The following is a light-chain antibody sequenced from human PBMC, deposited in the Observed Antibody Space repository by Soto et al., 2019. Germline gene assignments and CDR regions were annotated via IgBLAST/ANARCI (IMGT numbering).Light chain of an antibody. V-gene: IGKV1-12*01. CDR1: QDIGTW. J-gene: IGKJ3*01. Sequence: DIQLTQSPSSVSASVGDRVTITCRASQDIGTWLAWYQQKPGTAPKLLIYVASNLQSGVPSRFSGAGSGTDFNLTITSLQPEDFATYHCQQADSFPFTFGPGTKVDFK. CDR2: VAS. CDR3: QQADSFPFT.